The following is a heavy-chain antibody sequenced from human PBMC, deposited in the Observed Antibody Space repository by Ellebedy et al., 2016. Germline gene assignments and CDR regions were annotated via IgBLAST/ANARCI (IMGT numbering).Heavy chain of an antibody. CDR1: GHNFSSYY. J-gene: IGHJ2*01. D-gene: IGHD4-17*01. V-gene: IGHV1-46*01. Sequence: ASVKVSCXASGHNFSSYYMHWVRQAPGQGLEWVGVINPNSGITSDAQQFQGRVTMTRDTATTTFYLEMCSLRSEDTAVYYCARELADGDLRNWYFDVWGRGTLVTVSS. CDR3: ARELADGDLRNWYFDV. CDR2: INPNSGIT.